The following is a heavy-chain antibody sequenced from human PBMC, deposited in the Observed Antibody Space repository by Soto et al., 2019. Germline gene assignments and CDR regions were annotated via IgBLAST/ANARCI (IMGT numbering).Heavy chain of an antibody. J-gene: IGHJ6*02. D-gene: IGHD5-18*01. CDR2: INPSGGST. Sequence: ASVKVSCKASGYTFTSYYMHWVRQAPGQGLEWMGIINPSGGSTSYAQKFQGRVTMTRDTSTSTVYMELSSLRSEDTAVYYCARDTAMAGGLYYYYGMDVWGQGTTVTVSS. CDR3: ARDTAMAGGLYYYYGMDV. CDR1: GYTFTSYY. V-gene: IGHV1-46*01.